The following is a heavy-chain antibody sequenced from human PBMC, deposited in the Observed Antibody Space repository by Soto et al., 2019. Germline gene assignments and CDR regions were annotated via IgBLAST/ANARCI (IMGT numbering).Heavy chain of an antibody. J-gene: IGHJ4*02. Sequence: ASVKVSCKASGITFSTYSIHWVRQAPGQRLEWMGWINAGNGNTRYSQKFQGRVTLTRDTSASTAYMDLSSLRSEDTAIYYCARSIVVVTAADYWGQGTLVTVSS. CDR2: INAGNGNT. D-gene: IGHD2-21*02. CDR1: GITFSTYS. V-gene: IGHV1-3*01. CDR3: ARSIVVVTAADY.